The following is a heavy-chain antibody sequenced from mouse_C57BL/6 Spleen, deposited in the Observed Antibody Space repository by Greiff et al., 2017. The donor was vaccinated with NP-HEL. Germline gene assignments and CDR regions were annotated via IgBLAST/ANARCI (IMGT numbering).Heavy chain of an antibody. CDR3: AREDDYDVGYAMDY. Sequence: QVQLQQPGAELVKPGASVKLSCKASGYTFTSYWMHWVKQRPGRGLEWIGRIDPNSGGTTYNEKFKSKATLTVDKPSSTAYMQLSSLTAEDSAVYYCAREDDYDVGYAMDYWGQGTSVTVSS. J-gene: IGHJ4*01. CDR2: IDPNSGGT. CDR1: GYTFTSYW. V-gene: IGHV1-72*01. D-gene: IGHD2-4*01.